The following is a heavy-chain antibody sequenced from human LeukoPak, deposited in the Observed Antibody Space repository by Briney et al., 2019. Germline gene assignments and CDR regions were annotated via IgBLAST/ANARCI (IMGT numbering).Heavy chain of an antibody. CDR1: GFTFKTYW. D-gene: IGHD1-1*01. CDR2: IKGDGSEE. J-gene: IGHJ4*02. Sequence: GGSLRLSCAASGFTFKTYWMTWVRQTPEKGLEWVASIKGDGSEEYYVDSVKGRFSISRDNAQDSLYLQMNSLRAEDTAVYYCGRLGTTSRYRQIGYWGQGTLVTVSS. V-gene: IGHV3-7*01. CDR3: GRLGTTSRYRQIGY.